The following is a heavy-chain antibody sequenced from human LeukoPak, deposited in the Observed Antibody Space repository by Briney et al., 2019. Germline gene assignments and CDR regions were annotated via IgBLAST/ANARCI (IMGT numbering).Heavy chain of an antibody. CDR2: IHHVGST. D-gene: IGHD2-15*01. Sequence: PSETLSLTCTVSSYYITTGHYWGWIRQPPGKGLEWIANIHHVGSTYYNPSLNSRVTISVDTSKNQFSLKLSSVAAADTAVYYCARQYSYCSGGSCYSSDFDYWGQGTLVTVSS. J-gene: IGHJ4*02. CDR1: SYYITTGHY. CDR3: ARQYSYCSGGSCYSSDFDY. V-gene: IGHV4-38-2*02.